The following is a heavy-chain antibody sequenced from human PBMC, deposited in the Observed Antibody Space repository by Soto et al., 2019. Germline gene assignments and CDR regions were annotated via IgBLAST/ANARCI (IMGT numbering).Heavy chain of an antibody. D-gene: IGHD2-15*01. CDR3: AIGRRGGSVVSNY. J-gene: IGHJ4*02. CDR1: GFTFGSKW. V-gene: IGHV3-7*05. Sequence: GGSLRLSCTASGFTFGSKWMSWLRQAPGKGLEWAANIKEDGSEKSYVDSVKGRFTISRDNTKSSLYLQMNSLRAEDTAVYYCAIGRRGGSVVSNYWGQGTLVTAPQ. CDR2: IKEDGSEK.